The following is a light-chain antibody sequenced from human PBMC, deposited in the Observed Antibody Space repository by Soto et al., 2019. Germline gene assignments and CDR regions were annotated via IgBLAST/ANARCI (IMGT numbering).Light chain of an antibody. J-gene: IGKJ2*01. CDR1: QSVSSNY. Sequence: EIVLTQSPGTLSLSPGERATFSCRASQSVSSNYLAWYRQKPGQAPRLLISDASNRATGIADKFSGSGSGTDFTLTISRLEPEDFAVYYCQQYGSPPYTFGQGTKLEIE. CDR3: QQYGSPPYT. V-gene: IGKV3-20*01. CDR2: DAS.